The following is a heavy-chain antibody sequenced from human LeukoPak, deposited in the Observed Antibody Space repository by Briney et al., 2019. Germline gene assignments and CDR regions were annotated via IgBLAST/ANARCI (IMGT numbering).Heavy chain of an antibody. CDR1: GYTFTSYD. J-gene: IGHJ6*03. Sequence: ASVTVSFKASGYTFTSYDINWVRQATGQGLEWMGWMNPNSGNTGYAQKFQGRVTMTRNTSISTAYMELSSLRSEDTAVYYCARGPGQQLLNYYYYYYYMDVWGKGTTVTVSS. CDR2: MNPNSGNT. V-gene: IGHV1-8*01. CDR3: ARGPGQQLLNYYYYYYYMDV. D-gene: IGHD6-13*01.